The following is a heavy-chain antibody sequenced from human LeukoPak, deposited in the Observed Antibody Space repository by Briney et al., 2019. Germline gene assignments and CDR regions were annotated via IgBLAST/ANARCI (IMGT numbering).Heavy chain of an antibody. CDR3: ARLSGSGYYPFDK. CDR1: GGSIISYS. D-gene: IGHD3-22*01. V-gene: IGHV4-59*01. CDR2: MYYSGST. J-gene: IGHJ4*02. Sequence: SETLSLTCNVSGGSIISYSWSWIRQPPGKGLEWIGYMYYSGSTSYNPSLKSQVTISVDTSKNQFSLKMSSVTAPDTAVYYCARLSGSGYYPFDKWGQGTLVTVSS.